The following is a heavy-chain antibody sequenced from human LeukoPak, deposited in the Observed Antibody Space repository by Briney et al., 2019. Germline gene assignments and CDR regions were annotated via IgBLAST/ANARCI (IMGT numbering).Heavy chain of an antibody. Sequence: PSETLSLTCTVSGGSVSSGTYYWTWIRQPPGKGLDCIGYISHSGSTYYNPSLRSRVTISLDTSNNQFSLKLNSVTAADTAVYYCATDIPRGDGYNYDSWGQGTLVTVSS. CDR2: ISHSGST. V-gene: IGHV4-61*01. CDR3: ATDIPRGDGYNYDS. CDR1: GGSVSSGTYY. J-gene: IGHJ5*01. D-gene: IGHD5-24*01.